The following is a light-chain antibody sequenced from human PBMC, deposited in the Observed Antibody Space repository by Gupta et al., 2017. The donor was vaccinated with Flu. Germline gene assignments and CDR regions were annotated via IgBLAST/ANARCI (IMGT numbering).Light chain of an antibody. V-gene: IGKV3-20*01. CDR2: AAS. CDR1: QSISNNY. J-gene: IGKJ1*01. CDR3: QQYGGSPRT. Sequence: EIVLTQSPGTLSLSPGERATLSCRASQSISNNYVAWYQQKPGKAPRLLISAASSRAIGVPDRFSGSGSGTDFTLTIVRLEPEDFAVYYCQQYGGSPRTFGQGTKVEI.